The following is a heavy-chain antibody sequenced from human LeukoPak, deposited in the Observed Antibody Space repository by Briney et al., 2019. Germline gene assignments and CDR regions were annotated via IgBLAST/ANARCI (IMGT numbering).Heavy chain of an antibody. V-gene: IGHV3-74*01. D-gene: IGHD6-19*01. CDR3: ARAIAVAGTGGFY. CDR1: GFTFSNYW. Sequence: PGGSLRLSCAASGFTFSNYWMHWVRQAPGKGLVWVSRIHSDGSSTSYADSVKGRFTISRDNAKNTLYLQMNSLRAEDTAVHYCARAIAVAGTGGFYWGQGTLVTVSS. CDR2: IHSDGSST. J-gene: IGHJ4*02.